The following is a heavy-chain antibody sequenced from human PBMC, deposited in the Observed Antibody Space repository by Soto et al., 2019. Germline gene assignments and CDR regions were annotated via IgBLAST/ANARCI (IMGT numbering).Heavy chain of an antibody. CDR1: GGSISSYY. J-gene: IGHJ4*02. V-gene: IGHV4-59*01. D-gene: IGHD5-12*01. CDR3: ARSDSGYYFYFDN. Sequence: SETLSLTCTVSGGSISSYYWSWIRQPPGKGLEWIGYIYYSGITDYNPSLKSRVTISVDTSKSQFSLKLSSVTAADTAMYYCARSDSGYYFYFDNWGQGTLVTVSS. CDR2: IYYSGIT.